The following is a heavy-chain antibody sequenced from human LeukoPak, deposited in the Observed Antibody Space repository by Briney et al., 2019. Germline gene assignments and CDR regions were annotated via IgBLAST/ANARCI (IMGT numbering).Heavy chain of an antibody. CDR2: ISSSGSTI. CDR1: GFTFSDYY. Sequence: PGGSLRLSCAASGFTFSDYYMSWIRQAPGKGLEWVLYISSSGSTIYYADSVKGRFTISRDNAKNSLYLQMNSLRAEDTAVYYCARDRLRIAAAGSYFDYWGQGTLVTVSS. D-gene: IGHD6-13*01. CDR3: ARDRLRIAAAGSYFDY. J-gene: IGHJ4*02. V-gene: IGHV3-11*01.